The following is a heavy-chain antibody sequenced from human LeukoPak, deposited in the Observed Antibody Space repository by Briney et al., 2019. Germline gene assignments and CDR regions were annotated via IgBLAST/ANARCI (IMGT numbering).Heavy chain of an antibody. V-gene: IGHV1-18*01. CDR2: ISAYNGNT. D-gene: IGHD3-10*01. CDR1: GYTFTSYG. CDR3: ARDLGRIGGFGELLWIWNDWFDP. Sequence: GASVKVSCKASGYTFTSYGISWVRQAPGQGLEWMGWISAYNGNTNYAQKLQGRVTMTTDTSTSTAYMELRSLRSDDTAVYYCARDLGRIGGFGELLWIWNDWFDPWGQGTLVTVSS. J-gene: IGHJ5*02.